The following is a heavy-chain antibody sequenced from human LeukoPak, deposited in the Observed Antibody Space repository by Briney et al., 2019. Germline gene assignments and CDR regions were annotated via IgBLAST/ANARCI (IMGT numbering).Heavy chain of an antibody. CDR2: ISNIGSTT. CDR3: ASDISNKGFDY. CDR1: GLTLSNYY. V-gene: IGHV3-11*04. D-gene: IGHD3-3*02. J-gene: IGHJ4*02. Sequence: PGGSLRLSCAASGLTLSNYYMSWIRQAPGKGLEWVSYISNIGSTTHRADSVKGRFTISRDNAKNSLYLQMNSLRAEDTAVYYCASDISNKGFDYWGQGTLVTVSS.